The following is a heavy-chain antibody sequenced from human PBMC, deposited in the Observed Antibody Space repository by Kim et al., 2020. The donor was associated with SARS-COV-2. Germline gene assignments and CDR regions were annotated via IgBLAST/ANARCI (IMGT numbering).Heavy chain of an antibody. V-gene: IGHV5-51*01. CDR2: IYPGDSDT. Sequence: GESLKISCKGSGYSFTSYWIGWVRQMPGKGLEWMGIIYPGDSDTRYSPSFQGQVTISADKSISTAYLQWSSLKASDTAMYYCARLNPPGSAVTAFDYWGQGTLVTVSS. CDR3: ARLNPPGSAVTAFDY. J-gene: IGHJ4*02. D-gene: IGHD2-21*02. CDR1: GYSFTSYW.